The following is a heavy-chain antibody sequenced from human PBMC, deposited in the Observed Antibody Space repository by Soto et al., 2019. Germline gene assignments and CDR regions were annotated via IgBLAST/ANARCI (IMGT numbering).Heavy chain of an antibody. V-gene: IGHV3-33*01. CDR2: IWYDGSNK. J-gene: IGHJ6*03. CDR1: GFTFSSYG. Sequence: QVQLVESGGGVGQPGRSLRLSCAASGFTFSSYGMHWVRQAPGKGLEWVAVIWYDGSNKYYADSVKGRFTISRDNSKNTLYLQMNSLRAEDTAVYYCARDRADIVVVPAARSYYMDVWGKGTTVTVSS. D-gene: IGHD2-2*01. CDR3: ARDRADIVVVPAARSYYMDV.